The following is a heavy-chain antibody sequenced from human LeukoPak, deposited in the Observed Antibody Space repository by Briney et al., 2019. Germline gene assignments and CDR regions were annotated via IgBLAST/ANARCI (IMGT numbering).Heavy chain of an antibody. Sequence: GGSLRLSCVVSGFTFSSYSMSWVRQAPGKGLEWVSSISASSNFISYADSVKGRFTISRDNAKKSLYLQMNSVRAEDTAVYYCARDPGYSSRWFDYWGQGAPVTVSS. CDR2: ISASSNFI. J-gene: IGHJ4*02. CDR1: GFTFSSYS. D-gene: IGHD6-19*01. V-gene: IGHV3-21*01. CDR3: ARDPGYSSRWFDY.